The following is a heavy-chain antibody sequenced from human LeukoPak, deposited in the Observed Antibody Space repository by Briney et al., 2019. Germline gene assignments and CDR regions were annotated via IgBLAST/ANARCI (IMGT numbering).Heavy chain of an antibody. D-gene: IGHD3-3*01. CDR3: AKGLTYYDFWSQNDAFDI. CDR1: GFTFGDYA. CDR2: ISGSGGST. Sequence: GGSLRLSCTASGFTFGDYAMSWVRQAPGKGLEWVSAISGSGGSTYYADSVKGRFTISRDNSKNTLYLQMNSLRAEDTAVYYCAKGLTYYDFWSQNDAFDIWGQGTMVTVSS. V-gene: IGHV3-23*01. J-gene: IGHJ3*02.